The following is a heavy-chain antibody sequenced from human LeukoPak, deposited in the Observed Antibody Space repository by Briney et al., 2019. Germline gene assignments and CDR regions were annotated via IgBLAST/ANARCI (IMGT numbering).Heavy chain of an antibody. CDR2: VTGSGGCT. Sequence: GGSLRLSCAASGFTFSNYVMSWVRQAPGKGLEWVSAVTGSGGCTYYADSVKGRFTISRDNSKNTLYLQMNSLRAEDTAVYYCAVFVTTLDYWGQGTLVTVSS. D-gene: IGHD4-17*01. CDR1: GFTFSNYV. CDR3: AVFVTTLDY. V-gene: IGHV3-23*01. J-gene: IGHJ4*02.